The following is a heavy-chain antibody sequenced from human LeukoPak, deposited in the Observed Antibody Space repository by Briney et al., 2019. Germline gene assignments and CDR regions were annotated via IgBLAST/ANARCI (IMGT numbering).Heavy chain of an antibody. CDR1: GYTFTSYG. D-gene: IGHD3-22*01. V-gene: IGHV1-18*01. Sequence: ASVKVSCKASGYTFTSYGISWVRQAPGQVLEWMGWISAYNGNTNYAQKLQGRVTMTTDTSTSTAYMELRSLRSDDTAVYYCARDGALYDSSGYYPVDYWGQGTLVTVSS. CDR2: ISAYNGNT. CDR3: ARDGALYDSSGYYPVDY. J-gene: IGHJ4*02.